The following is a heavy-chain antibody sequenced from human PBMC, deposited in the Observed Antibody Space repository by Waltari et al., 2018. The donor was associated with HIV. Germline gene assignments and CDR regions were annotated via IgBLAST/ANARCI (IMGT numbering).Heavy chain of an antibody. CDR1: GFPSRSSW. D-gene: IGHD3-10*01. V-gene: IGHV3-74*01. J-gene: IGHJ6*02. Sequence: EVQLVESGGGLVQPGGSLSLPCAASGFPSRSSWMPRVRQAPGEGLVWVSRIHSDGSSTSYADFVKGRFTISRDNAKNTLYLEMNSLRAEDTAVYYCARREATVVRGVYYYGMDVWGQGTTVTVSS. CDR3: ARREATVVRGVYYYGMDV. CDR2: IHSDGSST.